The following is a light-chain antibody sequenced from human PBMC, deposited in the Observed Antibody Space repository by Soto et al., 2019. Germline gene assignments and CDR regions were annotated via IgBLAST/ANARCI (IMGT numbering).Light chain of an antibody. J-gene: IGKJ5*01. Sequence: DIQMTQSRSSLSASVGDRVTITCRASQSISSYLNWYQQKPGKAPKLLIYKASSLESGVPSRFSGSGSGTEFTLTINSLQADDFATYYCQQHNSFSITFGQGTRLEIK. V-gene: IGKV1-5*03. CDR2: KAS. CDR1: QSISSY. CDR3: QQHNSFSIT.